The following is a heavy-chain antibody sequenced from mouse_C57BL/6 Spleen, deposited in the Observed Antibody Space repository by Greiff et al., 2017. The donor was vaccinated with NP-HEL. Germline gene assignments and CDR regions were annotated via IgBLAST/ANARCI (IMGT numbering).Heavy chain of an antibody. Sequence: EVQRVESGGGLVKPGGSLKLSCAASGFTFSDYGMHWVRQAPEKGLEWVANISSGSSNIYYADTVKGGFTISRDNAKNTLFLQMTSLRSEDTAMYYCVKANWDWYFDVWGTGTTVTVSS. V-gene: IGHV5-17*01. J-gene: IGHJ1*03. CDR3: VKANWDWYFDV. CDR1: GFTFSDYG. CDR2: ISSGSSNI. D-gene: IGHD4-1*01.